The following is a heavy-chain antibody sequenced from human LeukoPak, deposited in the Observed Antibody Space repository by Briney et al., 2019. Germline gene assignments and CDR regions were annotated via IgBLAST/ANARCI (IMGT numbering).Heavy chain of an antibody. Sequence: GGSLRLSCAASGFTFSSYGMSWVRQAPGKGLEWVSAISGSGGSTYYADSVKGRFTISRDNSKNTLYLQMNSPRAEDTAVYYCAKFGGYDYYYYGMDVWGQGTTVTVSS. J-gene: IGHJ6*02. CDR2: ISGSGGST. CDR1: GFTFSSYG. CDR3: AKFGGYDYYYYGMDV. V-gene: IGHV3-23*01. D-gene: IGHD3-16*01.